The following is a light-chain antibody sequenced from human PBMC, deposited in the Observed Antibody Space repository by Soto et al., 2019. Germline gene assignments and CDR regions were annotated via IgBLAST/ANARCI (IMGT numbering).Light chain of an antibody. CDR3: QQYGSSPRT. Sequence: EIVLTQSPGTLYLSPGERATLSCRASQSVNSNALAWFQQKPGQAPRLLIHRASNRAHGIPDRFSGSGSRADFTLTLTRLEPEDFAVYFFQQYGSSPRTFGQGTRVEIK. J-gene: IGKJ1*01. CDR1: QSVNSNA. CDR2: RAS. V-gene: IGKV3-20*01.